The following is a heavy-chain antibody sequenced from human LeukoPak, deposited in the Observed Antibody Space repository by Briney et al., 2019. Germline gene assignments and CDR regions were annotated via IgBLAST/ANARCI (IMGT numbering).Heavy chain of an antibody. CDR1: GYSFTSYW. CDR3: ARQPGDYYFDY. Sequence: GESLKISCKGSGYSFTSYWIAWVRQMPGKGLECMGIIYHGDTDTRYSPSFQGQVTISADKSISTAYLQWSSLKASDTAMYYCARQPGDYYFDYWGQGTLVTVSS. CDR2: IYHGDTDT. V-gene: IGHV5-51*01. J-gene: IGHJ4*02.